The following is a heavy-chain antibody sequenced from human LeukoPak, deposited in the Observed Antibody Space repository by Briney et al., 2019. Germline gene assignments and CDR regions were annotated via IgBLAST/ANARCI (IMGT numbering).Heavy chain of an antibody. J-gene: IGHJ6*04. CDR2: ISYGRILGRSK. D-gene: IGHD2-15*01. V-gene: IGHV3-30*03. CDR3: EREGGCSGGTSSGMDV. CDR1: GFTLRTYN. Sequence: GGSLRLSCAASGFTLRTYNMHWGRQAPGKGLEGVAVISYGRILGRSKYDADSVKGRFTIPRDNSDNTLSLQMKSLRVEDTAVYYCEREGGCSGGTSSGMDVWGKGTTVTVSS.